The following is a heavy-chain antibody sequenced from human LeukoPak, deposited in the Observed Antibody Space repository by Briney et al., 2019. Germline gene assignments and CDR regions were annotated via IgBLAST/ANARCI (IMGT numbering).Heavy chain of an antibody. Sequence: PSETLSLTCAVYGGSFSGYYWSWIRQPPGRGLEWIGEINHSGSTNYNPSLKSRVTISVDTSKNQFSLKLSSVTAADTAVYYCARALYDSSGYHAYYYYYYMDVWGKGTTVTVSS. CDR3: ARALYDSSGYHAYYYYYYMDV. CDR2: INHSGST. D-gene: IGHD3-22*01. V-gene: IGHV4-34*01. J-gene: IGHJ6*03. CDR1: GGSFSGYY.